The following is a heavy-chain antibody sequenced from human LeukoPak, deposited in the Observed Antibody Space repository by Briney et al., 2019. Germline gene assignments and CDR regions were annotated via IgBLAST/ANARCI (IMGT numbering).Heavy chain of an antibody. CDR1: GYSFTSYW. Sequence: GESLKISCKGSGYSFTSYWNGWVRQMHGQGLELMGIIYPGDYDTRYSQSFQGQVTNSADKSISTAYLQWSTLKASDTAMYYCAPGMGRDWFDPWGQGTLVTVSS. CDR2: IYPGDYDT. D-gene: IGHD1-14*01. V-gene: IGHV5-51*01. CDR3: APGMGRDWFDP. J-gene: IGHJ5*02.